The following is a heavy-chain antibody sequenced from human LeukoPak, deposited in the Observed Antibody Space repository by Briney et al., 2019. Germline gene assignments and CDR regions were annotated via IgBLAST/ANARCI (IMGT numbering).Heavy chain of an antibody. V-gene: IGHV4-59*08. D-gene: IGHD4-17*01. J-gene: IGHJ4*02. CDR1: GGSISSYY. CDR2: IYYSGST. Sequence: SETLSLTCTVSGGSISSYYWSWIRQPPGKGLEWIGYIYYSGSTNYNPSLKSRVTISVDTSKNQFSLKLSSVTAAGTAVYYCARLNYGGVDYWGQGTLVTVSS. CDR3: ARLNYGGVDY.